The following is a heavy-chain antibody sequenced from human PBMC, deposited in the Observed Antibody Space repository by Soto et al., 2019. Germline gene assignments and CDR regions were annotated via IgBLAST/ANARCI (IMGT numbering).Heavy chain of an antibody. Sequence: PSETLSLTCTVSGGSISSSSYYWGWIRQPPGKGLEWIGSIYYSGSTYYNPSLKSRVAISVDTSKNQFSLKLSSVTAADTAVYYCARRRYFAWFQTIKDDAFDIWGQGTMVTVSS. J-gene: IGHJ3*02. D-gene: IGHD3-9*01. CDR3: ARRRYFAWFQTIKDDAFDI. CDR1: GGSISSSSYY. V-gene: IGHV4-39*01. CDR2: IYYSGST.